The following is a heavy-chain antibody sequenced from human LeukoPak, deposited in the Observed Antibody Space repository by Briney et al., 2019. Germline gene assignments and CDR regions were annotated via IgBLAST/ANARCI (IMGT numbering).Heavy chain of an antibody. CDR3: ARDLTVTSFDY. V-gene: IGHV3-30-3*01. Sequence: GRSLTLSCAASGFTFSSYAMHWVRQAPGKGLEWVAVIAYDGSNKFYTDSVKGRFTISRDNSKNTLYLQMNSLRAEDTAVYYCARDLTVTSFDYWGQEPWSPSPQ. D-gene: IGHD4-17*01. CDR2: IAYDGSNK. J-gene: IGHJ4*01. CDR1: GFTFSSYA.